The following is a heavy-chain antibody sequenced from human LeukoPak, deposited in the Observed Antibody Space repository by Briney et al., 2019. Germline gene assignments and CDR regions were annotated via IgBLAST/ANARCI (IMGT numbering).Heavy chain of an antibody. V-gene: IGHV4-38-2*02. J-gene: IGHJ5*02. Sequence: PSETLSLTCTVSGYSISSGYYWGWIRQPPGKGLEWIGSMYHSGSTYYNPSLKSRVTISVDTSKNQFSLKLSSVTAADTAVYYCARHSVVVPAAMHYPLDDYYPLGPSNWFDPWGQGTLVTVSS. CDR2: MYHSGST. D-gene: IGHD2-2*01. CDR3: ARHSVVVPAAMHYPLDDYYPLGPSNWFDP. CDR1: GYSISSGYY.